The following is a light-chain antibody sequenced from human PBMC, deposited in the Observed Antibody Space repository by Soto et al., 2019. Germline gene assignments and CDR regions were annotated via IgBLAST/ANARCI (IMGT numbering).Light chain of an antibody. CDR1: SSDVGGYNY. V-gene: IGLV2-14*01. CDR2: DVS. Sequence: QSVLTPPASVYGSPGQSITISCTGTSSDVGGYNYVSWYQQHAGKAPKLMICDVSNRPSGISNRFSGSKSGNTASLTISGLQAEDEADYYCSSYTSSSTWVFGGGTKVTVL. CDR3: SSYTSSSTWV. J-gene: IGLJ3*02.